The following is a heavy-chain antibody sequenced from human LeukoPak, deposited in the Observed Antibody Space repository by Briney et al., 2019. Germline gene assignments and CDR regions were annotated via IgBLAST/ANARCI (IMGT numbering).Heavy chain of an antibody. J-gene: IGHJ4*02. CDR3: ARDGDSSGYSQTFDY. D-gene: IGHD3-22*01. CDR2: INPTGGNT. V-gene: IGHV1-46*01. Sequence: ASVKVSCKASGYIFTTYYMHWVRQAPGQRLEWMGIINPTGGNTNYAQTFQGRVTMTRDTSTSTVYMELSSLRSEDTAVYYCARDGDSSGYSQTFDYWGQGTLVTVSS. CDR1: GYIFTTYY.